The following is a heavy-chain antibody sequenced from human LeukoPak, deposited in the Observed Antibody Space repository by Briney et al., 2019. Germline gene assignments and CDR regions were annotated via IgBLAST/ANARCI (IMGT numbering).Heavy chain of an antibody. CDR3: ARAGGSSGWYYFDY. J-gene: IGHJ4*02. CDR1: GYTFTGYY. D-gene: IGHD6-19*01. V-gene: IGHV1-2*02. Sequence: ASVKVSCKASGYTFTGYYMHWVRLAPGQGLEWMGWINPNSGGTNYAQKFQGRVTMTRDTSISTAYMELSRLRSDDTAVYYCARAGGSSGWYYFDYWGQGTLVTVSS. CDR2: INPNSGGT.